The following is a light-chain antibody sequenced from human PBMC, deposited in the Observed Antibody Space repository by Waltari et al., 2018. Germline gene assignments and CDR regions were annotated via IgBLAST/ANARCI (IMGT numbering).Light chain of an antibody. CDR3: QTGGHGTWV. CDR2: GNSDGSH. Sequence: QLVLTQSPSASASLGASVKLTCTLSSGHSTNVIAWLQKRPEKGPRYLMKGNSDGSHNKGDEIPDRFSGSSSGAERYLTISSLQSEDEADYYCQTGGHGTWVFGGGTKLTVL. V-gene: IGLV4-69*01. CDR1: SGHSTNV. J-gene: IGLJ3*02.